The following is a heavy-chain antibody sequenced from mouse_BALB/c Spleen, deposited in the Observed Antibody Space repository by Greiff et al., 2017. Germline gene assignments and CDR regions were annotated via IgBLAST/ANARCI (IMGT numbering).Heavy chain of an antibody. CDR2: ISSGGST. CDR3: ARGEGLYDGFDY. Sequence: DVHLVESGGGLVKPGGSLKLSCAASGFTFSSYAMSWVRQTPEKRLEWVASISSGGSTYYPDSVKGRFTISRDNARNILYLQMSSLRSEDTAMYYCARGEGLYDGFDYWGQGTTLTVSS. D-gene: IGHD2-3*01. CDR1: GFTFSSYA. V-gene: IGHV5-6-5*01. J-gene: IGHJ2*01.